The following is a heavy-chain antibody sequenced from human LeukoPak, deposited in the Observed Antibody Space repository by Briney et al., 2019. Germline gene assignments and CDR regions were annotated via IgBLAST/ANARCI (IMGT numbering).Heavy chain of an antibody. CDR3: ARAYSSSWYSSAFDI. CDR2: ISYDGSNK. Sequence: GRSLRLSCATSGFTFSSYAMHWVRQAPGKGLEWVAVISYDGSNKYYADSVKGRFTISRDNSKNTLYLQMNSLRAEDTAVYYCARAYSSSWYSSAFDIWGQGTMVTVSS. CDR1: GFTFSSYA. V-gene: IGHV3-30-3*01. J-gene: IGHJ3*02. D-gene: IGHD6-13*01.